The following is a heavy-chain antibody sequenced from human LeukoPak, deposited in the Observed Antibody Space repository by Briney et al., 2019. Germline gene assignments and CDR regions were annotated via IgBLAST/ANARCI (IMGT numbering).Heavy chain of an antibody. V-gene: IGHV3-74*01. Sequence: GGSLRLSCAASGFTFSTYWMHWVRHAPGKGLVWVSRINSDGRSTSYAESARGRFTISKDNANNMLYLQMNNLRAEDTAVYYCARGSYDAYSTADYWGQGTLVTVSS. CDR3: ARGSYDAYSTADY. CDR1: GFTFSTYW. D-gene: IGHD4-11*01. J-gene: IGHJ4*02. CDR2: INSDGRST.